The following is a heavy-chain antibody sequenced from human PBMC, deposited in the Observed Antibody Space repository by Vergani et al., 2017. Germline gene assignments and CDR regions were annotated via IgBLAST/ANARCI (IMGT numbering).Heavy chain of an antibody. CDR3: ARVTRLSDPRHFYYYHYMDV. Sequence: QVQLQESGPGLVKASETLSLKCAVYGGSFSNYYWTWIRQAPGKGLEWIGEINDSGSINYSPSLKSGVSISIDTSKKQFSLILNSVTAADSAVYYCARVTRLSDPRHFYYYHYMDVWGKGTTVTVS. D-gene: IGHD1/OR15-1a*01. J-gene: IGHJ6*03. CDR1: GGSFSNYY. CDR2: INDSGSI. V-gene: IGHV4-34*10.